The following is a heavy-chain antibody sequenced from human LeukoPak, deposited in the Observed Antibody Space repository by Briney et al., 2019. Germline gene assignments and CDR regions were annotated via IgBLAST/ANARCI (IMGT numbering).Heavy chain of an antibody. J-gene: IGHJ4*02. CDR1: GYTFTTYG. V-gene: IGHV1-18*01. CDR3: ARVAGADRGHFDY. CDR2: SSAYNGTT. Sequence: GASVNVSCKASGYTFTTYGISWVRQAPGQGLEWMGWSSAYNGTTNYAQKLQDRVNMITDTSTSTAYMELRSLRSDDTAVYYCARVAGADRGHFDYWGQGTLVTVSS. D-gene: IGHD2-15*01.